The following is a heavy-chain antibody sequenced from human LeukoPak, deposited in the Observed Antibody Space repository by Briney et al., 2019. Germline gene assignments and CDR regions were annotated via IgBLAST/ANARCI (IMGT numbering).Heavy chain of an antibody. Sequence: GGSLRLSCAASGITFSSYGMSWVRQAPGKGLEWVSSISSTGGTTYYADSVKGRFTISRDNSKNTLYLQMNSLRAEDTAVYYCAKGPDYGDYYFDYWGQGTLVTVSS. CDR1: GITFSSYG. D-gene: IGHD4-17*01. V-gene: IGHV3-23*01. J-gene: IGHJ4*02. CDR3: AKGPDYGDYYFDY. CDR2: ISSTGGTT.